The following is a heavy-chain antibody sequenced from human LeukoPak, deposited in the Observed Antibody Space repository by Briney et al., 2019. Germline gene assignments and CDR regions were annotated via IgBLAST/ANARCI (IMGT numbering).Heavy chain of an antibody. Sequence: GGSLRLSCAASGFTFNNYGMSWVRQAPGKGLEWVSSISSSSSYIYYADSVKGRFTISRDNAKNSLYLQMNSLRAEDTAVYYCARDLGIAAHLRYMDVWGKGTTVTVSS. CDR1: GFTFNNYG. D-gene: IGHD6-6*01. CDR3: ARDLGIAAHLRYMDV. CDR2: ISSSSSYI. V-gene: IGHV3-21*01. J-gene: IGHJ6*03.